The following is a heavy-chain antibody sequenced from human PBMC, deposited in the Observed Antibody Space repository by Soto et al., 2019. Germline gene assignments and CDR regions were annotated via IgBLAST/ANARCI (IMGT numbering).Heavy chain of an antibody. J-gene: IGHJ4*02. V-gene: IGHV1-69*01. CDR2: IIPIFGTA. CDR1: GGTFSSYS. CDR3: ARDGGRHSGGIAY. Sequence: QVQLVQSGAEVKKPRSSVKVSCKASGGTFSSYSINWVRQAPGQGLEWMGEIIPIFGTANYAQKFQGRVTITADDSTSTAYMELSSLRSEDTAVYYCARDGGRHSGGIAYWGQGTLVTVSS. D-gene: IGHD1-26*01.